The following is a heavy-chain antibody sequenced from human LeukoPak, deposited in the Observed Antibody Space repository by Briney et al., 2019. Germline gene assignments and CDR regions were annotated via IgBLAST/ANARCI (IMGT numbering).Heavy chain of an antibody. CDR2: ISSSSSYI. D-gene: IGHD3-22*01. CDR3: AKGRAGNYYYDNSDS. Sequence: GGSLRLSCAASGFTFSSYSMNWVRQAPGKGLEWVSSISSSSSYIYYADSVKGRFTISRDNSKKTLYLQMNSLRAEDTAVYYCAKGRAGNYYYDNSDSWGQGTLVTVSS. CDR1: GFTFSSYS. J-gene: IGHJ5*01. V-gene: IGHV3-21*04.